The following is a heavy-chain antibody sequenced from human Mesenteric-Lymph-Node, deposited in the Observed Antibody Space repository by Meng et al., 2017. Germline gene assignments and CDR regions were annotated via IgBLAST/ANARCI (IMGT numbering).Heavy chain of an antibody. CDR2: INAGNGNT. Sequence: ASLKVSCKASGYTFTSYAMHWVRQAPGQRLEWMGWINAGNGNTKYSQKFQGRVTITRDTSASTAYMELSSLRSEDTAVYYCARDSGGWYPLSLEHWGQGTLVTVSS. CDR1: GYTFTSYA. J-gene: IGHJ1*01. V-gene: IGHV1-3*01. CDR3: ARDSGGWYPLSLEH. D-gene: IGHD6-19*01.